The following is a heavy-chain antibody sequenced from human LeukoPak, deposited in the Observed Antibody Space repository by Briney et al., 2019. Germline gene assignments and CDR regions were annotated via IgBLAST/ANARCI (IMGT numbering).Heavy chain of an antibody. CDR2: ISYDGSNK. Sequence: GGSLRLSCAASGFTFSSYGMHWVRQAPGKGLEWVAVISYDGSNKYYADSVKGRFTISRDNSKNTLYLQMNSLRAEGTAVYYCAKEVGATGTWGQGTLVTVSS. V-gene: IGHV3-30*18. CDR3: AKEVGATGT. CDR1: GFTFSSYG. J-gene: IGHJ5*02. D-gene: IGHD1-26*01.